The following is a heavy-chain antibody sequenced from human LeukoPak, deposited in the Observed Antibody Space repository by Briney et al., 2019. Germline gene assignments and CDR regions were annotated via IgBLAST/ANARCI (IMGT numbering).Heavy chain of an antibody. CDR2: IYYSGST. V-gene: IGHV4-59*12. CDR1: GGSISSYY. D-gene: IGHD3-22*01. J-gene: IGHJ4*02. Sequence: SETLSLTCTVSGGSISSYYWSWIRQPPGKGLEWIGYIYYSGSTNYNPSLKSRVTISVDTSKNQFSLKLGSVTAADTAVYYCARARSSGYSKYYFDHWGQGTLVTVSS. CDR3: ARARSSGYSKYYFDH.